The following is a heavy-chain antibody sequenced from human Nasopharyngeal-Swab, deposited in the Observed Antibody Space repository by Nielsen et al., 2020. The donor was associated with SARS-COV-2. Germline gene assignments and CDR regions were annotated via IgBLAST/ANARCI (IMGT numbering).Heavy chain of an antibody. Sequence: WIRQPPGKGLVWVSRINSDGSSTSYADSVKGRFTISRDNSKNTLYLQMNSLRAEDTAVYYCAKDRWRSSSWYGNWFDPWGQGTLVTVSS. V-gene: IGHV3-74*01. D-gene: IGHD6-13*01. CDR3: AKDRWRSSSWYGNWFDP. J-gene: IGHJ5*02. CDR2: INSDGSST.